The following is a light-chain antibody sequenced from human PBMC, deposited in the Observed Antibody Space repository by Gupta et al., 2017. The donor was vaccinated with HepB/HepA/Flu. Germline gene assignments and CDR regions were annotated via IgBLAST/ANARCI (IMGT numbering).Light chain of an antibody. CDR3: QQLNSDYRT. J-gene: IGKJ4*01. CDR1: QGISSY. V-gene: IGKV1-9*01. Sequence: DIQLTQSPSFLSASVGDRVTITCRASQGISSYLAWYQQKPGKAPKLLIYAASTLQSGVPSRCSGSGSGTEVTLTISSLQPEDFSTYYCQQLNSDYRTFGGGTKVEIK. CDR2: AAS.